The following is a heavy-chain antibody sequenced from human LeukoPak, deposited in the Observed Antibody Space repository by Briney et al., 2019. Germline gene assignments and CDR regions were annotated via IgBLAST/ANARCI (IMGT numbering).Heavy chain of an antibody. CDR3: ARELFRGGAFDI. CDR1: GGSISSGSYY. CDR2: IYYSGST. D-gene: IGHD3-10*01. J-gene: IGHJ3*02. V-gene: IGHV4-39*01. Sequence: PSQTLSLTCTVSGGSISSGSYYWSWIRQPPGKGLEWIGSIYYSGSTYYNPSLKSRVTISVDTSKNQFSLKLSSVTAADTAVYYCARELFRGGAFDIWGQGTMVTVSS.